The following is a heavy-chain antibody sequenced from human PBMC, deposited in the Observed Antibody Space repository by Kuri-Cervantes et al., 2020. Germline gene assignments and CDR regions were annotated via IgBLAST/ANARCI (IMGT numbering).Heavy chain of an antibody. V-gene: IGHV1-2*02. J-gene: IGHJ6*03. CDR2: INAGNGNT. Sequence: ASVKVSCKASGGTFSSYTISWVRQAPGQGLEWMGWINAGNGNTKYSQKFQGRVTMTRDTSISTAYMELSRLRSDDTAVYYCASRSSTSSYYYMDVWGKGTTVTVSS. CDR1: GGTFSSYT. CDR3: ASRSSTSSYYYMDV. D-gene: IGHD2-2*01.